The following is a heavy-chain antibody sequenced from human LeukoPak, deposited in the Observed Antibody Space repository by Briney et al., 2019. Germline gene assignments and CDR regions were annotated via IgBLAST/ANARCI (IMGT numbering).Heavy chain of an antibody. J-gene: IGHJ4*02. CDR1: GDSINSLDL. V-gene: IGHV4-4*02. D-gene: IGHD3-22*01. CDR2: MYLSGTT. CDR3: AGLVGRYSSGLYYYYFGY. Sequence: SGTLSLTCTVSGDSINSLDLWSWVRQPPGKGLEWIGEMYLSGTTHSNPSVKSRVTISIDKSKNQFFLNLSSVTAADTAVYYCAGLVGRYSSGLYYYYFGYWGQGTLVTVSS.